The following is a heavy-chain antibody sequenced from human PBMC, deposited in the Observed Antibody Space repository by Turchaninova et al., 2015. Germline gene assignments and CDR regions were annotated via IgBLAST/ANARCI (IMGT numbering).Heavy chain of an antibody. CDR3: ARRVSGYGMDV. Sequence: QVQLLQSGLGLVKPSQTLSLPSVISGDSVSSNSAGWNWVRQSPARGLEWLGRTYYRSKWKNHYAPSVESRIIINPDTSKNQFSLHLNSVTPEDAAVYYCARRVSGYGMDVWGQGTTVTVSS. V-gene: IGHV6-1*01. CDR1: GDSVSSNSAG. D-gene: IGHD3-3*01. CDR2: TYYRSKWKN. J-gene: IGHJ6*02.